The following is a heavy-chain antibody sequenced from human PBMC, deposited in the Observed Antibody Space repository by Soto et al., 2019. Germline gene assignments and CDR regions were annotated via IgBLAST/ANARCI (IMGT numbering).Heavy chain of an antibody. Sequence: GGSLRLSCAASGFTFSSYSMNWVRQAPGKGLVWVSYISSSSSTIYYADSVKGRFTISRDNAKNSLYLQMNSLRAEDTAVYYCARDYNVNWGSPWYFDLWGRGTLVTVSS. J-gene: IGHJ2*01. CDR3: ARDYNVNWGSPWYFDL. CDR2: ISSSSSTI. D-gene: IGHD7-27*01. CDR1: GFTFSSYS. V-gene: IGHV3-48*04.